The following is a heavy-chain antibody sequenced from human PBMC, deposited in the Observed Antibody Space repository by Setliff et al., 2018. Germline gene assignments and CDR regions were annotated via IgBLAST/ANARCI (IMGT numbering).Heavy chain of an antibody. Sequence: TSETPSLTCTVSGASLNSGTYYWGWIRQPPGKGLEWIGRIYYRGDTYYNPSLKGRLTISVDTAQNQFSLRLTSVTAADTAVYYCARTGTYRYFDYWGQGALVTVSS. CDR2: IYYRGDT. J-gene: IGHJ4*02. CDR3: ARTGTYRYFDY. V-gene: IGHV4-39*01. CDR1: GASLNSGTYY. D-gene: IGHD1-1*01.